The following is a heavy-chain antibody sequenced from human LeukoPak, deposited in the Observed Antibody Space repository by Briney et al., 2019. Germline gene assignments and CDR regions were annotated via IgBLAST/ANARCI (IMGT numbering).Heavy chain of an antibody. CDR2: IYYSGST. Sequence: SSETLSLTCTVSGGSISSGDYYWSWIRQPPGKGLGWIGYIYYSGSTYYNPSLKSRVTISVDTSKNQFSLKLSSVTAADTAVYYCARGAMVRGVIPRFDYWGQGTLVTVSS. D-gene: IGHD3-10*01. CDR1: GGSISSGDYY. CDR3: ARGAMVRGVIPRFDY. V-gene: IGHV4-30-4*01. J-gene: IGHJ4*02.